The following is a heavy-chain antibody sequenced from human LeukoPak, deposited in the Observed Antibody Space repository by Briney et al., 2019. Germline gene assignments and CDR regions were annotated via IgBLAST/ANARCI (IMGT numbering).Heavy chain of an antibody. V-gene: IGHV5-51*01. CDR2: IYPGDSDT. D-gene: IGHD5-18*01. CDR3: ARHGQFSYAIDY. J-gene: IGHJ4*02. Sequence: PGESLKISCKTSGYNFIRYWIGWVRQMPGEGLEWMGIIYPGDSDTRYSPSFQGQVTISADKSNSTAYLQWSSLKASDTAMYYCARHGQFSYAIDYWGQGTLVTVSS. CDR1: GYNFIRYW.